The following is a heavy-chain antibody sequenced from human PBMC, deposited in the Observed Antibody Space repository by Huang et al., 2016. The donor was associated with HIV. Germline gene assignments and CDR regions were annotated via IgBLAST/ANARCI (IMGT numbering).Heavy chain of an antibody. CDR1: GDSISSGSFY. D-gene: IGHD3-16*01. CDR3: ARGGYVPYYYFYMDV. Sequence: QVQLQESGPGLVKPSQTLSLTCAVSGDSISSGSFYWGWIRQPAGKGLEWLGHIHTGGTTNYSPSLKSRVTISVDTSKNQIALKLSSVTAADTAVYYCARGGYVPYYYFYMDVWGKGTTVTVSS. J-gene: IGHJ6*03. V-gene: IGHV4-61*09. CDR2: IHTGGTT.